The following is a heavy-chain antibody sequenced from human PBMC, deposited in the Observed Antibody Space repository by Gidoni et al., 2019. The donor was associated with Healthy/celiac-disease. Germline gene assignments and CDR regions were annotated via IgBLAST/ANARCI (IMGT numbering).Heavy chain of an antibody. D-gene: IGHD6-6*01. J-gene: IGHJ4*02. V-gene: IGHV4-34*01. CDR1: GGSFSGYY. CDR3: ARGGRYSSSSKGY. CDR2: INHSGST. Sequence: QVQLQQWGAGLLKPSETLSLTCAVYGGSFSGYYWSGIRQPPGKGLEWIGEINHSGSTNYNPSLKSRVTISVDTSKNQFSLKLSSVTAADTAVYYCARGGRYSSSSKGYWGQGTLVTVSS.